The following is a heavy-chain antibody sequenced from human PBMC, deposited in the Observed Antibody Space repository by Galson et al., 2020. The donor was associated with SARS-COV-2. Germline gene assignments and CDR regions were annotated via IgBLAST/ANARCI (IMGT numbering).Heavy chain of an antibody. J-gene: IGHJ4*02. D-gene: IGHD4-17*01. CDR3: ARDSLPFGDYADY. V-gene: IGHV3-30*07. Sequence: GGSLRLSCAASGFTFSRYAMHWVRQAPGKGLEWVAVMSNDGANAFYADSVKGRLTISRDNSKNTLHLQMSSLRAEDTAVYYCARDSLPFGDYADYWGQGALVTVSA. CDR2: MSNDGANA. CDR1: GFTFSRYA.